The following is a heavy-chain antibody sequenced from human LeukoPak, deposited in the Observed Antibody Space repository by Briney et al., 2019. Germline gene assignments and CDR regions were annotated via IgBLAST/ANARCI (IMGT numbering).Heavy chain of an antibody. Sequence: PSQTLSLTCSVSGDSISSGSYYWSWIRQPAGKGLESIGRIYTSGSTNYNPSLKSRVTISVDTSKNQFSLKLSSVTAADTAVYYCARDGKGGYSYGYGVDYWGQGTLVTVSS. V-gene: IGHV4-61*02. CDR2: IYTSGST. J-gene: IGHJ4*02. D-gene: IGHD5-18*01. CDR3: ARDGKGGYSYGYGVDY. CDR1: GDSISSGSYY.